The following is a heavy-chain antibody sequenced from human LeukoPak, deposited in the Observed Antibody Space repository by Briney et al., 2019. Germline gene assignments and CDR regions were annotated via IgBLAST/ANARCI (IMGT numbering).Heavy chain of an antibody. D-gene: IGHD2-8*01. J-gene: IGHJ4*02. CDR3: ASGELMDY. CDR2: ISSSSSYI. Sequence: GGSLRLSCTASGFTLGDYAVSWFRQAPGKGLEWVSSISSSSSYIYYADSVKGRFTISRDNAKNSLYLQMNSLRAEDTAVYYCASGELMDYWGQGTLVTVSS. V-gene: IGHV3-21*01. CDR1: GFTLGDYA.